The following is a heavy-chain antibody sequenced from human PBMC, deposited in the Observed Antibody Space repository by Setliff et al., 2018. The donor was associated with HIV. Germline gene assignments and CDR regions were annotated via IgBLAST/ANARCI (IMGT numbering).Heavy chain of an antibody. CDR1: GDSISSSTFY. CDR3: AGPRLRGSGAFDI. CDR2: IYYSGAT. J-gene: IGHJ3*02. D-gene: IGHD2-21*01. Sequence: SETLSLTCTVSGDSISSSTFYWGWIRQPPGKGLEWIGSIYYSGATYYNPSLKSRVAISVDTSKNQFSLKLSSVTAADTAVYYCAGPRLRGSGAFDIWGQGTMVT. V-gene: IGHV4-39*01.